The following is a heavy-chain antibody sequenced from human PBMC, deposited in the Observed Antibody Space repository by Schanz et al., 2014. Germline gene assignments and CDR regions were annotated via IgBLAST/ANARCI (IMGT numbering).Heavy chain of an antibody. CDR1: GFTFSTHA. CDR2: FNDGGVNK. D-gene: IGHD5-18*01. CDR3: AKDAENTAMITDYFDY. J-gene: IGHJ4*02. V-gene: IGHV3-23*04. Sequence: EVQLVESGGGVVQPGRSLRLSCAASGFTFSTHAMHWVRQAPGKGLEWVSSFNDGGVNKYYADSVKGRFTISRDNSKNTLYLQMNSLRAEDTAVYYCAKDAENTAMITDYFDYWGQGTLVTVSS.